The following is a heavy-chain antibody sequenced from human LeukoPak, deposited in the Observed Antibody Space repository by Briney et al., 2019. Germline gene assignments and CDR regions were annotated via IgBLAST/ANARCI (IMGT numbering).Heavy chain of an antibody. J-gene: IGHJ6*02. V-gene: IGHV4-31*03. Sequence: SQTLSLTCTVSGGSISSGGYYWSWIRQHPGKGLEWIGYIYYSGSTYYNPSLKSRVTISVDTSKNQFSLKLSSVTAADTAVYYCARAMTYYYGSGSPRPMWDYYSGMDVWGQGTTVTVSS. CDR2: IYYSGST. CDR1: GGSISSGGYY. CDR3: ARAMTYYYGSGSPRPMWDYYSGMDV. D-gene: IGHD3-10*01.